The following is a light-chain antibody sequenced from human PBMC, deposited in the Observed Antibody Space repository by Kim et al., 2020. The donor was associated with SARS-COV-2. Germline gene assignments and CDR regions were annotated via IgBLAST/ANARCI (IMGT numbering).Light chain of an antibody. J-gene: IGKJ4*01. V-gene: IGKV3-15*01. CDR3: QQYNNWPPLS. CDR1: QSVSSN. Sequence: SPGERAPLSCRASQSVSSNLAWYQQKPGQAPRLLIYGASTRATGIPARFSGCGSGTEFTLTISSLQSEDFAVYYCQQYNNWPPLSFGGGTKVDIK. CDR2: GAS.